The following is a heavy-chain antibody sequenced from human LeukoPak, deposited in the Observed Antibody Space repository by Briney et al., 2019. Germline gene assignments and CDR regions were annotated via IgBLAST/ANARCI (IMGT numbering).Heavy chain of an antibody. J-gene: IGHJ4*02. Sequence: SWIRQHPGKGLEWIRNIYYTGNTYYNPSLKSRVTISVDTSKNQFSLMLSSVTVADTAVYYCARGVMYWGQGTLVTVSS. CDR2: IYYTGNT. V-gene: IGHV4-31*02. D-gene: IGHD3-16*01. CDR3: ARGVMY.